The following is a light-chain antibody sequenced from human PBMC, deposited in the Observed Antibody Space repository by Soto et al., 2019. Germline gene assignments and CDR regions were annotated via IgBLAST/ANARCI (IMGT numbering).Light chain of an antibody. Sequence: DVVMTQSPLSLPVTLGQPASISCRSSQSLVNSDGNTYLNLVQKRPGQSPRRLIYKVSNRDSGVPERFRGSGAGTDFTLKISRGEGWDVRVYYYIEGPHCPRTFGQGTKVEI. CDR3: IEGPHCPRT. CDR2: KVS. V-gene: IGKV2-30*01. J-gene: IGKJ1*01. CDR1: QSLVNSDGNTY.